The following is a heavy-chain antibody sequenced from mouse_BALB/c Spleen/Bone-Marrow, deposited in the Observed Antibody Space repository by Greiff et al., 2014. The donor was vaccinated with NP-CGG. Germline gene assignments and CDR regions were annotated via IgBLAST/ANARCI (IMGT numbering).Heavy chain of an antibody. J-gene: IGHJ3*01. V-gene: IGHV14-3*02. CDR1: GFNIKDTY. CDR2: IGPANGNT. Sequence: EVQLLQSGAELVKPGASVKLSCTASGFNIKDTYMHWVKQRPEQGLEWIGRIGPANGNTKYDPKFQGKATITADTSSNTAYLQLSSLTSEDTAVYYCASYYYGSSSFAYWGQGTLVTVSA. D-gene: IGHD1-1*01. CDR3: ASYYYGSSSFAY.